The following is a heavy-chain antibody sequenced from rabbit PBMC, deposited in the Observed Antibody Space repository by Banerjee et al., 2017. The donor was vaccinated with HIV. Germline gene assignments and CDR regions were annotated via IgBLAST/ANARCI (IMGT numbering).Heavy chain of an antibody. CDR2: IYAGSSGST. CDR3: ARDKRYYYGMDL. J-gene: IGHJ6*01. CDR1: GFSFSNNFY. Sequence: QSLEESGGDLVKPGASLTLTCTASGFSFSNNFYMCWVRQAPGKGLEWIACIYAGSSGSTYYASWAKGRFTISKTSSATVTLQMTSLTAADTATYFCARDKRYYYGMDLWGPGTLGHRL. V-gene: IGHV1S40*01.